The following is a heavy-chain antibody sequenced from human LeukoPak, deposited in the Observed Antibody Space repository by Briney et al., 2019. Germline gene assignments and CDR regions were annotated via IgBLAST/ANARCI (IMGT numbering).Heavy chain of an antibody. D-gene: IGHD3-10*01. CDR1: GFPFSSDY. CDR2: IKEDGPET. CDR3: TREHWFGELGS. V-gene: IGHV3-7*01. J-gene: IGHJ4*02. Sequence: GGALRLSFAASGFPFSSDYMSWVRQAPGKGLEWVANIKEDGPETHYVDSVRGRFTVSRDNARNSLFLQMNSLRVEDTALYYCTREHWFGELGSWGQGTLVTVSS.